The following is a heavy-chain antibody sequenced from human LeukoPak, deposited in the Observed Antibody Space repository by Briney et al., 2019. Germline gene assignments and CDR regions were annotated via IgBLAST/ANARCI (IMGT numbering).Heavy chain of an antibody. CDR1: GFTFSSYW. CDR2: INSDGSST. CDR3: ARASSTAAAGLFDY. D-gene: IGHD6-13*01. J-gene: IGHJ4*02. Sequence: GGSLRLSCAASGFTFSSYWMHWVRQAPGKGLVWVSRINSDGSSTSYADSVKGRFTISRDSSRNTLYLQMNSLRAEDTAIYFCARASSTAAAGLFDYWGQGAQVTVSS. V-gene: IGHV3-74*01.